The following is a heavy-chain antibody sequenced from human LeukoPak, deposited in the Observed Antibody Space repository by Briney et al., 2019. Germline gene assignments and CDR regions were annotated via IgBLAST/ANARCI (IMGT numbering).Heavy chain of an antibody. Sequence: ASETLSLTCTVSGYSISSGYYWGWIRQPPGKGLEWIGYIYYSGSTNYNPSLKSRVTISVDTSKNQFSLKLSSVTAADMAVYYCARAHMITSYYYYYYMDVWGKGTTVTVSS. CDR3: ARAHMITSYYYYYYMDV. CDR2: IYYSGST. V-gene: IGHV4-61*01. D-gene: IGHD3-16*01. J-gene: IGHJ6*03. CDR1: GYSISSGYY.